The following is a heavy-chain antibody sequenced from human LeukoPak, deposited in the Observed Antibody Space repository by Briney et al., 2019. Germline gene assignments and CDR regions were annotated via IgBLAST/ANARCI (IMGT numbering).Heavy chain of an antibody. V-gene: IGHV4-59*12. CDR3: ARAGLIAARPFDY. CDR2: IYYSGST. J-gene: IGHJ4*02. Sequence: SETLSLTCTVSGGSISSYYWSWIRQPPGKGLEWIGYIYYSGSTNYNPSLKSRVTISVDTSKNQFSLKLTSVTVADTAVYYCARAGLIAARPFDYWGQGTLVTVSS. D-gene: IGHD6-6*01. CDR1: GGSISSYY.